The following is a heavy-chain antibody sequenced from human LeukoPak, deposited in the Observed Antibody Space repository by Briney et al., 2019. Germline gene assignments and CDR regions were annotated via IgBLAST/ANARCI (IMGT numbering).Heavy chain of an antibody. D-gene: IGHD3-10*01. Sequence: SETLSLTCAVYGGSFSGYYWTWIRQPPGKGLEWMGEINHSGSTNYNPSLKSRVTISVDTSKNQFSLKLSSVTAADTAVYYCARAITMVRGVRRYYGMDVWGKGTTVTVSS. CDR2: INHSGST. J-gene: IGHJ6*04. V-gene: IGHV4-34*01. CDR1: GGSFSGYY. CDR3: ARAITMVRGVRRYYGMDV.